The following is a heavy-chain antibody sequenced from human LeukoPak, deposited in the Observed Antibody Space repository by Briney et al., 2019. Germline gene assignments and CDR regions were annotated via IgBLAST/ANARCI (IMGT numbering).Heavy chain of an antibody. CDR3: ARQTGSGLFTLP. D-gene: IGHD3/OR15-3a*01. J-gene: IGHJ4*02. V-gene: IGHV4-39*01. Sequence: SETLSLTCTVSGVSISSSNSYWGWIRQPPGKGLEWIGSIYYTGNTYYNASLKSRVAISIDTSKNQISLRLTSVTATDTAIYYCARQTGSGLFTLPGGQGTLVTVSS. CDR2: IYYTGNT. CDR1: GVSISSSNSY.